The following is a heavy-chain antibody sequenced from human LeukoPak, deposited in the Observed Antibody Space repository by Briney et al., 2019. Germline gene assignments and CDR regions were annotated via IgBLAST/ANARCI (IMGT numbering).Heavy chain of an antibody. Sequence: SETLSLTCAVYGGSFSGYYWSWIRQPPGKGLEWIGEINHSGSTNYNPSLKSRVTISVDTSKNQFSLKLSSVTAADTAVYYCARDQNYYDSSGYDWFDPWGQGTRVTVSS. J-gene: IGHJ5*02. V-gene: IGHV4-34*01. CDR3: ARDQNYYDSSGYDWFDP. D-gene: IGHD3-22*01. CDR2: INHSGST. CDR1: GGSFSGYY.